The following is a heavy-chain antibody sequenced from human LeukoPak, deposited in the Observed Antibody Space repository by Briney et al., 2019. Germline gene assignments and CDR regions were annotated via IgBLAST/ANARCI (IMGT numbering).Heavy chain of an antibody. D-gene: IGHD3-22*01. J-gene: IGHJ3*02. Sequence: GGSLRLSCAASGFTLSGYWMTWVRQGPGKGREWVANINRDGGQKFYVDSVKGRFAISRDNAKNSLYLQMSSLKTEDTAVYYCARDISPDDYFDSHKCYYDAFDIWGQGTLVTVSS. V-gene: IGHV3-7*04. CDR2: INRDGGQK. CDR3: ARDISPDDYFDSHKCYYDAFDI. CDR1: GFTLSGYW.